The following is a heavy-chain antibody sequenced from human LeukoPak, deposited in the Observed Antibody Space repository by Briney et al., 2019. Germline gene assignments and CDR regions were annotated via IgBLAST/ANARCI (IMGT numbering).Heavy chain of an antibody. J-gene: IGHJ4*02. CDR3: AREFEVAATMGAY. D-gene: IGHD5-12*01. V-gene: IGHV1-2*02. CDR1: GYTFTGYY. CDR2: INPNSGGT. Sequence: ASVKVSCKPSGYTFTGYYMHWVRQAPGQGLEWMGWINPNSGGTNYAQKFPGRVTMTRDTSISTAYMELSRLRSYDTAVYYCAREFEVAATMGAYWGQGTLVTVSS.